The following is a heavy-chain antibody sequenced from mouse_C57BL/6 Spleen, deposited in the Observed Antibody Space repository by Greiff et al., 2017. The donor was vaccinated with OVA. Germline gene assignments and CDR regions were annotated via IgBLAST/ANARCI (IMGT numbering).Heavy chain of an antibody. J-gene: IGHJ2*01. V-gene: IGHV1-7*01. CDR2: INPSSGYT. D-gene: IGHD2-4*01. CDR3: AREEMGYDYDDY. Sequence: QVQLQQSGAELAQPGASVKLSCTASGYTFTSYWMTWVKQRPGKGLAWIGFINPSSGYTKYNQKFKDKATLTADKSSSTAYMQLSSLTYEDSAVYYSAREEMGYDYDDYWGQGTTLTVSA. CDR1: GYTFTSYW.